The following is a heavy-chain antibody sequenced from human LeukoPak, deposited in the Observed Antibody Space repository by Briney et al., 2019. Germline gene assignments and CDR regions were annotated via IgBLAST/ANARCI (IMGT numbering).Heavy chain of an antibody. CDR1: GGSISSSSYY. D-gene: IGHD3-3*01. V-gene: IGHV4-39*01. CDR3: ARSQGYDFWSGQQYYFDY. Sequence: SETLSLTCTVSGGSISSSSYYWGWIRQPPGKGLEWIGSIYYSGSTYYNPSLKSRVTISVDTSKNQFSLKLSSVTAADTAVYYCARSQGYDFWSGQQYYFDYWGQGTLVTVSS. J-gene: IGHJ4*02. CDR2: IYYSGST.